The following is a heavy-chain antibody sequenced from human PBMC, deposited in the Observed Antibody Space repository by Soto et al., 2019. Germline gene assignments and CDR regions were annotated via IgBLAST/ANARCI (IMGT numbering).Heavy chain of an antibody. CDR2: MDPNSGST. Sequence: ASVKVSCKASGYTFTTYDINWVRQAPGQGLEWLGWMDPNSGSTGYAQKFQGRVTMTRNTSISTAYMELSSLRSEDTAVYYCARGKKDTMVRGVIGHRWKEAPGGYYYGMDVWGQGTTVTVS. J-gene: IGHJ6*02. V-gene: IGHV1-8*01. D-gene: IGHD3-10*01. CDR3: ARGKKDTMVRGVIGHRWKEAPGGYYYGMDV. CDR1: GYTFTTYD.